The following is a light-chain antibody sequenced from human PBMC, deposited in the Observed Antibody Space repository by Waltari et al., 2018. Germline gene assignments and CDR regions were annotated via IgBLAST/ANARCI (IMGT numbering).Light chain of an antibody. V-gene: IGKV1-17*01. CDR1: QGFRTD. J-gene: IGKJ1*01. CDR3: QQYYSLRT. CDR2: GAS. Sequence: DIQMTQSPSSLSASVGDTVTITCRASQGFRTDLGWYQQKAGKAPKRLIYGASRLQGGVPSRFSGSGSGTEFTLTISSLQPEDVATYYCQQYYSLRTFGQGTKVDIK.